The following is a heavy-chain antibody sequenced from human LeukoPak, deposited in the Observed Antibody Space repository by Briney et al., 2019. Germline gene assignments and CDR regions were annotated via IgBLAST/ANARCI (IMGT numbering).Heavy chain of an antibody. Sequence: GGSLRLSCAASGFTFSSYSMNWARQAPGKGLEWVSYISSSSSTIYYADSVKGRFTISRDNAKNSLYLQMNSLRAEDTAVYYCARDRQLPLNYMDVWGKGTTVTVSS. CDR1: GFTFSSYS. V-gene: IGHV3-48*04. CDR3: ARDRQLPLNYMDV. D-gene: IGHD2-2*01. J-gene: IGHJ6*03. CDR2: ISSSSSTI.